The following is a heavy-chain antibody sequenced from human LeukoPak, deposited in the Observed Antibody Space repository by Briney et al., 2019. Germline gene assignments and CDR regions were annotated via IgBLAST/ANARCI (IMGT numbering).Heavy chain of an antibody. V-gene: IGHV5-51*01. CDR2: IYPLESIT. J-gene: IGHJ5*02. CDR1: GYDFSTKW. Sequence: EESLKISCQTSGYDFSTKWIGWVRQMPGKGLEWMGIIYPLESITKYSPAFQGHVTLTADTSINTAFLQWTSLKASDTAIYYCARLAPDYADYWFDPWGQGTLVTVSS. CDR3: ARLAPDYADYWFDP. D-gene: IGHD4-17*01.